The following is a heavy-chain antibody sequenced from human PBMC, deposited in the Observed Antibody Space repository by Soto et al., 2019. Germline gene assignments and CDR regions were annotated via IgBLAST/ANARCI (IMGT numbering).Heavy chain of an antibody. CDR3: AREGPDDFWSRFDY. Sequence: QVQLVESGGGVVQPGRSLRLSCTASGLRVTSFAMHWVRHAPGKGLERVAVISDHGHNKHYEDSVHGRFNISRDNSDNTMYRQMNSRRAEYTAVYYCAREGPDDFWSRFDYWGHGTLVTVSS. CDR1: GLRVTSFA. CDR2: ISDHGHNK. D-gene: IGHD3-3*01. J-gene: IGHJ4*01. V-gene: IGHV3-30-3*01.